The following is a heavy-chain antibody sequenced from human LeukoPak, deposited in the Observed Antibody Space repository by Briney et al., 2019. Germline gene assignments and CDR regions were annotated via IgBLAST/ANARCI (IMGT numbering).Heavy chain of an antibody. D-gene: IGHD6-13*01. J-gene: IGHJ5*02. CDR1: EFTFSSYP. CDR3: ARGVAAGSNWFDP. CDR2: ISFDGSNK. Sequence: PGRSLRLSCAASEFTFSSYPMHWVRQAPGEGLEWVAVISFDGSNKYYADSVKGRFTISRDNSKNTLYVQMNSLRAEDTAVYYCARGVAAGSNWFDPWGQGTLVTVSS. V-gene: IGHV3-30-3*01.